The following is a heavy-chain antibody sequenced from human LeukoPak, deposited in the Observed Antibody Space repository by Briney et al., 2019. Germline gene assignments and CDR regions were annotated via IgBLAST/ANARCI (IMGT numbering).Heavy chain of an antibody. Sequence: PSETLSLTCTVSGGSISSYYWSWIWQPPGKGLEWIGYIYYSGSTNYNPSLKSRVTISVDTSKNQFSLKLSSVTAADTAVYYCARWIGDYGDYWGQGTLVTVSS. V-gene: IGHV4-59*01. CDR3: ARWIGDYGDY. D-gene: IGHD2-2*03. CDR2: IYYSGST. J-gene: IGHJ4*02. CDR1: GGSISSYY.